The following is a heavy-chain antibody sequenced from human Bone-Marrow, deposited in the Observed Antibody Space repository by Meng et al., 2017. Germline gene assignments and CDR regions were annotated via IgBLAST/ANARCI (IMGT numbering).Heavy chain of an antibody. CDR1: GFTFSGSA. V-gene: IGHV3-73*01. CDR2: IRSKANSYAT. CDR3: ARGNFGGYYDFTDY. D-gene: IGHD3-3*01. Sequence: GESLKISCAASGFTFSGSAMHWVRQASGKGLEWVGRIRSKANSYATAYAASVKGRFTISRDDSKDTAYLQMNSLKTEDTAVYYCARGNFGGYYDFTDYWGQGTLVTVSS. J-gene: IGHJ4*02.